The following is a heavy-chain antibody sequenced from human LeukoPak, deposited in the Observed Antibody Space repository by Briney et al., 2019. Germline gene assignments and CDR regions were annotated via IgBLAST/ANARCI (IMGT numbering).Heavy chain of an antibody. V-gene: IGHV1-18*01. J-gene: IGHJ5*02. CDR1: GYTFTSYG. Sequence: GASVKVSCKASGYTFTSYGISWVRQAPGQGLEWMGLISDYNGNTNYAQKLQGRVTMTTDTSTSTAYMELRSLRSDDTAVYYCARDLYWDSLPVSWFDPWGQGTLVTVSS. D-gene: IGHD1/OR15-1a*01. CDR3: ARDLYWDSLPVSWFDP. CDR2: ISDYNGNT.